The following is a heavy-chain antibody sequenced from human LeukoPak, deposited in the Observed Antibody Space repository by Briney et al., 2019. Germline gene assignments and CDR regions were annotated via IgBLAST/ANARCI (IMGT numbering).Heavy chain of an antibody. J-gene: IGHJ3*02. CDR2: ISAYNGNT. CDR1: GYTFTGYY. Sequence: ASVKVSCKASGYTFTGYYMHWVRQAPGQGLEWMGWISAYNGNTNYAQKLQGRVTMTTDTSTSTAYMELSSLRSEDTAVYYCARTEITMVRGAPDAFDIWGQGTMATVSS. CDR3: ARTEITMVRGAPDAFDI. V-gene: IGHV1-18*04. D-gene: IGHD3-10*01.